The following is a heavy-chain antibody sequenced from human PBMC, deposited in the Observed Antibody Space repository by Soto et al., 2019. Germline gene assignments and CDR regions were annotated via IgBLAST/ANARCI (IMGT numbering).Heavy chain of an antibody. V-gene: IGHV4-59*08. Sequence: PSETLSVTCTGWGGYISSDYCSWIRQPPGKGLEGIEYIYYNVNTNYDPSLNSRVTISIDTSKNQFSLKLSSVTAADTALHCCWMYQTVDREYEYWVPGSLATV. J-gene: IGHJ4*02. CDR3: WMYQTVDREYEY. CDR2: IYYNVNT. D-gene: IGHD2-2*03. CDR1: GGYISSDY.